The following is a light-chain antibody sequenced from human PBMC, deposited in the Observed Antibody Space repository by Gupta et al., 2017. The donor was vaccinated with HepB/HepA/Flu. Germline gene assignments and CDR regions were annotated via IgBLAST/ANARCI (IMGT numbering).Light chain of an antibody. J-gene: IGKJ4*01. CDR3: QQRSKWPLT. V-gene: IGKV3-11*01. CDR2: DAS. CDR1: QSVSSY. Sequence: DIVLTQSPATLSSSPGERATLSCRASQSVSSYLAWYQQKPGQAPRLLIYDASNRATGIPARFSGRGAGTDFTLTISSLEPEDFAVYYCQQRSKWPLTFGGGTKVEI.